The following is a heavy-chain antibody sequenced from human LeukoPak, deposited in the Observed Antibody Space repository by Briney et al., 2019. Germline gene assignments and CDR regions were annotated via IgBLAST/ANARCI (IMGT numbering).Heavy chain of an antibody. CDR2: ITGSGGST. Sequence: GGSLRLSCAASGFTFSNYAMRWVRQAPGKGLEWVSSITGSGGSTFYADSVRGRFTISRDSSKNTLYLQMNSLRAEDTAVYYCAKGESQPKYYFDYWGRGTLVTVSS. J-gene: IGHJ4*02. CDR3: AKGESQPKYYFDY. CDR1: GFTFSNYA. D-gene: IGHD2-2*01. V-gene: IGHV3-23*01.